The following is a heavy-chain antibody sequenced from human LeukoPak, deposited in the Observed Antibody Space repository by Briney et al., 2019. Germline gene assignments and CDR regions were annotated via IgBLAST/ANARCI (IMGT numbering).Heavy chain of an antibody. D-gene: IGHD6-13*01. CDR1: GGSISSYY. V-gene: IGHV4-4*09. J-gene: IGHJ6*03. CDR3: ARYSSSWYGSYYYYMDV. Sequence: PSETLSLTCTVSGGSISSYYWSWIRQPPGKGLEWIGYIYTSGSTNYNPSLESRVTISVDTSKNQFSLKLSSVTAADTAVYYCARYSSSWYGSYYYYMDVWGKGTTVTVSS. CDR2: IYTSGST.